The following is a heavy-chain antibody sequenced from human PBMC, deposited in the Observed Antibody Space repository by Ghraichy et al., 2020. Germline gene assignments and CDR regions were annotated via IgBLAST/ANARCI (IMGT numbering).Heavy chain of an antibody. J-gene: IGHJ6*02. CDR1: GGSISSYY. D-gene: IGHD5-18*01. CDR3: ARFAPLYSYGTYYYYGMDV. CDR2: IYYSGST. Sequence: SETLSLTCTVSGGSISSYYWSWIRQPPGKGLEWIGYIYYSGSTNYNPSLKSRVTISVDTSKNQFSLKLSSVTAADTAVYYCARFAPLYSYGTYYYYGMDVWGQGTTVTVSS. V-gene: IGHV4-59*01.